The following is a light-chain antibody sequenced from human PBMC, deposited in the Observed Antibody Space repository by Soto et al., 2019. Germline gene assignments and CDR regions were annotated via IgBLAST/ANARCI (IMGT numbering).Light chain of an antibody. Sequence: QSVLTQPASVSGSPGQSITISCTGTSSDVGGYNYVSWYQQHPGKAPKLMIYDVSNRPSGVSNRFSGSKSGSTASLTISGLQTEDEADYYCCSYASSNTPLYVFGTGTQLTVL. CDR1: SSDVGGYNY. CDR2: DVS. V-gene: IGLV2-14*01. CDR3: CSYASSNTPLYV. J-gene: IGLJ1*01.